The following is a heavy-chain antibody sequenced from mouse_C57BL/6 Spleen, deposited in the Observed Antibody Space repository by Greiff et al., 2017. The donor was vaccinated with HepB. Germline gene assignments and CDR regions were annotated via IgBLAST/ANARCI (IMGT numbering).Heavy chain of an antibody. CDR1: GFTFSSYG. CDR3: AIYDGYPHFAY. CDR2: ISSGGSYT. D-gene: IGHD2-3*01. V-gene: IGHV5-6*01. J-gene: IGHJ3*01. Sequence: EVHLVESGGDLVKPGGSLKLSCAASGFTFSSYGMSWVRQTPDKRLEWVATISSGGSYTYYPDSVKGRFTISRDNAKNTLYLQMSSLKSEDTAMYYCAIYDGYPHFAYWGQGTLVTVSA.